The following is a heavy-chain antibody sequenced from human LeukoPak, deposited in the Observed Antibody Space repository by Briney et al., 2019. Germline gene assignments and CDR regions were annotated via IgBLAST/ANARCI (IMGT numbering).Heavy chain of an antibody. Sequence: SETLSLTRTVSGGSISSYYWSWIRQPPGKGLEWIGYIYYSGSTNYNPSLKSRVTISVDTSKNQFSLKLSSVTAADTAVYYCARLEYYDSSARYWYFDLWGRGTLVTVSS. J-gene: IGHJ2*01. D-gene: IGHD3-22*01. V-gene: IGHV4-59*08. CDR2: IYYSGST. CDR1: GGSISSYY. CDR3: ARLEYYDSSARYWYFDL.